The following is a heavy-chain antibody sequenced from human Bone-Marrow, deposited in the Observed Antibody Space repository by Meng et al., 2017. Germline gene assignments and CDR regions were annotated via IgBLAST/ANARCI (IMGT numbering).Heavy chain of an antibody. V-gene: IGHV1-18*01. CDR2: ISAYNGNT. CDR1: GGTFTSYG. Sequence: ASVKVSCKASGGTFTSYGISWVRQAPGQGLEWMGWISAYNGNTNYAQKLQGRVTMTTDTSTSTAYMELRSLRSDDTAVYYCARVQQSAAIFYYYYYGMDVWGQGTTVTVSS. D-gene: IGHD2-2*01. CDR3: ARVQQSAAIFYYYYYGMDV. J-gene: IGHJ6*02.